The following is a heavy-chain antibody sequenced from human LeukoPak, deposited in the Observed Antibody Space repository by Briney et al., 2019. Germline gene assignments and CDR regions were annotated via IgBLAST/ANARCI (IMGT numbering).Heavy chain of an antibody. CDR3: ARDQSYSYYFDY. V-gene: IGHV3-66*01. CDR2: IYSGGST. D-gene: IGHD3-10*01. CDR1: GFTVSSNY. Sequence: GGSLRLSCAASGFTVSSNYMSWVRQAPGKGLEWVSVIYSGGSTYYADSVKGRFTISRDNSKNTLYLQMNSLRAEDTAVYYCARDQSYSYYFDYWGQGTLVTVSS. J-gene: IGHJ4*02.